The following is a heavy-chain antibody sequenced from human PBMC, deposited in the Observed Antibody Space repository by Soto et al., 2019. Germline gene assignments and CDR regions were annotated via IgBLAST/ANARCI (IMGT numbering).Heavy chain of an antibody. V-gene: IGHV1-3*01. D-gene: IGHD6-13*01. CDR3: ARDRGSSWSSYYYYMDV. Sequence: ASVKVSCKASGYTFTSYAMHWVRQAPGQRLEWMGWINAGNGNTKYSQKFQGRVTITRDTSASTAYMELSSLRSEDTAVYYCARDRGSSWSSYYYYMDVWGKGTTVT. CDR1: GYTFTSYA. CDR2: INAGNGNT. J-gene: IGHJ6*03.